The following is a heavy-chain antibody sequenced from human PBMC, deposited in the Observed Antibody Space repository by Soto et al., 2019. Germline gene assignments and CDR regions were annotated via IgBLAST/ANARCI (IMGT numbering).Heavy chain of an antibody. CDR2: ISGSGGST. Sequence: PGGSLRLSCAASGFTFSSYAMSWVRQAPGKGLEWVSAISGSGGSTYYADSVKGRFTISRDNSKNTLYLQMNSLRAEDTAVYYCAKDLYYDSSGYYHDYWGQGTLVTVSS. J-gene: IGHJ4*02. CDR1: GFTFSSYA. CDR3: AKDLYYDSSGYYHDY. V-gene: IGHV3-23*01. D-gene: IGHD3-22*01.